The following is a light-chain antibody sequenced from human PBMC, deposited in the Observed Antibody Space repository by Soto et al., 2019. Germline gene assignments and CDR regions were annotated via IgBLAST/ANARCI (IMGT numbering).Light chain of an antibody. V-gene: IGKV1-13*02. J-gene: IGKJ2*01. CDR3: QQFDSYPYT. CDR1: QGISSA. CDR2: DAS. Sequence: AIPLTQSPSSLSASVGDRVAITCRASQGISSALAWYQQKPGKTPKVLIYDASSLESGVPSRFSGSGSGTDFTLTISSLQPEDFATYYCQQFDSYPYTFGQGTKLEIK.